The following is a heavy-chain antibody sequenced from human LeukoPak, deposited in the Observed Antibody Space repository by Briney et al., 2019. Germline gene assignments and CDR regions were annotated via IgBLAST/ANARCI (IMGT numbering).Heavy chain of an antibody. J-gene: IGHJ4*02. CDR2: LYYSVGT. CDR1: GGSITSYY. D-gene: IGHD3-22*01. V-gene: IGHV4-59*12. CDR3: ARGGDRSGYYYSY. Sequence: SETLSLTCTVSGGSITSYYWSCIRQPPGKGLEWIGYLYYSVGTNYNPSLKSRVTISGDTSKNQFSLRLTSVTAADTAVYYCARGGDRSGYYYSYWGQGTLVTVSS.